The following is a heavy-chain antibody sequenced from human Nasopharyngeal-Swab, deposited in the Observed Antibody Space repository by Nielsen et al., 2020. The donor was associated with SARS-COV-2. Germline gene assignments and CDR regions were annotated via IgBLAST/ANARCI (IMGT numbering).Heavy chain of an antibody. CDR1: GFTFDDYA. J-gene: IGHJ4*02. Sequence: SLKISCAVSGFTFDDYAMHWVRQAPGKGLEWVSGISWDGLTIGYVDSVKGRFTISRDNAKHSLYLQMNSLRVEDMAFYYCAKATNARYDFWSGSFDYWGQGTLVTVSS. D-gene: IGHD3-3*01. V-gene: IGHV3-9*03. CDR2: ISWDGLTI. CDR3: AKATNARYDFWSGSFDY.